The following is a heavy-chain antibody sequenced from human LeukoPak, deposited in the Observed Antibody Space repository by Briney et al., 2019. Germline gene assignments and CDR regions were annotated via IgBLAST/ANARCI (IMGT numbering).Heavy chain of an antibody. J-gene: IGHJ4*02. CDR2: ISGSGGST. D-gene: IGHD5-12*01. Sequence: GGFLRLSCAASGFTFSSYAMSWVRQAPGKGLEWVSAISGSGGSTYYADSVKGRFTISRDNSKNTLYLQMNSLRAEDTAVYYCALDIVATISATDFDYWGQGTLVTVSS. CDR3: ALDIVATISATDFDY. V-gene: IGHV3-23*01. CDR1: GFTFSSYA.